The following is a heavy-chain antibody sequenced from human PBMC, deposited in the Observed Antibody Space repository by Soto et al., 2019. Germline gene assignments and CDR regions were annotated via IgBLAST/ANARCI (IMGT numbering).Heavy chain of an antibody. D-gene: IGHD6-19*01. Sequence: PSETLSLTCAVSGGSISSGGYSWSWIRQPPGKGLEWIGYIYYSGSTNYNPSLKSRVTISVDTSKNQFSLKLSSVTAADTAVYYCARSRAVAVNYNWFDPWGQGTLVTVSS. J-gene: IGHJ5*02. CDR1: GGSISSGGYS. CDR3: ARSRAVAVNYNWFDP. CDR2: IYYSGST. V-gene: IGHV4-61*08.